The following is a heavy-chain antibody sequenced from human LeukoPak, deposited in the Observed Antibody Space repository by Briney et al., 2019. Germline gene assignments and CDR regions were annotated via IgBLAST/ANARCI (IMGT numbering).Heavy chain of an antibody. CDR3: ARDPPITIHRGFDY. CDR1: GYTFTGYY. D-gene: IGHD3-3*01. Sequence: ASVKVSCKASGYTFTGYYMHWVRQAPGQGLEWMGWINPNSGVTNYAQKFQGRVTMTRDTSISTAYMELSRLTSDDTAVYSCARDPPITIHRGFDYWGQGTLVTVSS. J-gene: IGHJ4*02. V-gene: IGHV1-2*02. CDR2: INPNSGVT.